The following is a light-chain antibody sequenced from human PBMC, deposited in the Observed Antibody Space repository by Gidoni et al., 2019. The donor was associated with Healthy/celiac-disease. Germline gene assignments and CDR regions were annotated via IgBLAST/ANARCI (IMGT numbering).Light chain of an antibody. CDR1: QSVSSN. Sequence: EIVMPQSPATLSVSPGETATLSCRASQSVSSNLAWYQPKPAQAPRLLIYGASTRATGIPARFSGRGSGKESTLTISSLQSEDFAVYYRQQYNNWPRTVGQGTKVEIK. CDR3: QQYNNWPRT. CDR2: GAS. V-gene: IGKV3-15*01. J-gene: IGKJ1*01.